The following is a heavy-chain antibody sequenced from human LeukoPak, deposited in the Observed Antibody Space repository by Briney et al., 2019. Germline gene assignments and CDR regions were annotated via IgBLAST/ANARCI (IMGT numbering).Heavy chain of an antibody. J-gene: IGHJ4*02. CDR1: GFTFSSYG. CDR2: ISYDGINK. CDR3: AKDRGHCSGGSCYSADF. V-gene: IGHV3-30*18. D-gene: IGHD2-15*01. Sequence: PGGSLRLSCAASGFTFSSYGMHWIRQAPGKGLEWVAVISYDGINKYYADSVKGRFTISRDTSKNTLFLQMNSLRAEDTAVYYCAKDRGHCSGGSCYSADFWGQGSLVTVSS.